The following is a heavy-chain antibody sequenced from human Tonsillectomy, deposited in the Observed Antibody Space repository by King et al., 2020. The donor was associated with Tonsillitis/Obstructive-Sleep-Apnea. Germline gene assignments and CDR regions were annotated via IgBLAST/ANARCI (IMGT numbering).Heavy chain of an antibody. CDR1: GYTFTNYA. J-gene: IGHJ6*03. CDR2: INTNTGNP. CDR3: VRAVGVPLAPSGALKYYYYYMDV. D-gene: IGHD6-6*01. Sequence: QLVQSGSELKKPGASVKVSCKASGYTFTNYAMNWVRQAPGQGLEWVGWINTNTGNPTYAQGFTGRFVFPLDTPVSTAYLQISSLKAEDTAVYYCVRAVGVPLAPSGALKYYYYYMDVWGKGTTVTIS. V-gene: IGHV7-4-1*02.